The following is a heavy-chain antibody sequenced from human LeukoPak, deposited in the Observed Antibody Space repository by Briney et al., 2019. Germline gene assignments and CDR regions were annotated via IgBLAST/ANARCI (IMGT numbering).Heavy chain of an antibody. J-gene: IGHJ5*02. CDR1: GFSINSGYY. CDR2: IYHSGST. V-gene: IGHV4-38-2*02. CDR3: ARDRAYCSSTSCYGVGWFDP. D-gene: IGHD2-2*01. Sequence: SGNLSPTCSVSGFSINSGYYWGRIREPPGEGVGGIGSIYHSGSTYYNPSLKSRVTISVDTSKNQFSLKLSSVTAADTAVYYCARDRAYCSSTSCYGVGWFDPWGQGTLVTVSS.